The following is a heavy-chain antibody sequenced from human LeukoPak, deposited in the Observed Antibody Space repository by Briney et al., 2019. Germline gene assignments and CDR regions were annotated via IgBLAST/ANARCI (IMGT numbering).Heavy chain of an antibody. V-gene: IGHV4-4*07. CDR1: GGSISSYY. J-gene: IGHJ4*02. CDR2: IYTSGST. CDR3: ARQVTNARLNYDTLPGYKAVYYFDY. D-gene: IGHD3-9*01. Sequence: PSETLSLTCTVSGGSISSYYWSWIRQPAGKGLEWIGRIYTSGSTNYNPSLKSRVTMSVDTSKNQFSLKLRSVTAADTAVYYCARQVTNARLNYDTLPGYKAVYYFDYWGQGTLVTVSS.